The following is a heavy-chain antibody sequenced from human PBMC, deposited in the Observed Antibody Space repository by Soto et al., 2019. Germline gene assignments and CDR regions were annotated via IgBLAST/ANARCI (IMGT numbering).Heavy chain of an antibody. D-gene: IGHD4-17*01. CDR2: INWNGGST. V-gene: IGHV3-20*01. CDR3: ARNRWNDYGDYFDY. CDR1: GFTFDDYG. J-gene: IGHJ4*02. Sequence: GGSLRLSCAASGFTFDDYGVSWVRQAPGKGLEWVSGINWNGGSTGYADSVKGRFTISRDNAKSSLYLQMNSLRAEDTALYHCARNRWNDYGDYFDYWGQGTLVTVSS.